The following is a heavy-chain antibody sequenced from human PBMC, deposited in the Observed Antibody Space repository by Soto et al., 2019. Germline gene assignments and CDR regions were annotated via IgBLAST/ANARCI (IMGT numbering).Heavy chain of an antibody. V-gene: IGHV6-1*01. J-gene: IGHJ3*01. Sequence: SQTLSLTCVISGDSVSSNSAAWNWIRQSPSRGLEWLGRTYYRSKWYSDYAVSVKSRIIINPDTSKNKFSLQLNSVTPADTAVYHCARALMNPHRAFDLWGQGTMVTVSS. CDR1: GDSVSSNSAA. D-gene: IGHD3-9*01. CDR3: ARALMNPHRAFDL. CDR2: TYYRSKWYS.